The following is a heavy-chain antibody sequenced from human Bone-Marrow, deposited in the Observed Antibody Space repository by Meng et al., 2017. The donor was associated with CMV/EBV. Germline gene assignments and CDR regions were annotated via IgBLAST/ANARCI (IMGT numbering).Heavy chain of an antibody. CDR1: GYTFTGYY. J-gene: IGHJ4*02. V-gene: IGHV1-2*02. D-gene: IGHD3-3*01. CDR3: AKDGLPGGDDFWSGYKDY. Sequence: ASVKVSCKASGYTFTGYYMHWVRQAPGQGLEWMGWINPNSGGTNYAQKFQGRVTMTRDTSISTAYMELSRLRSDDTAVYYCAKDGLPGGDDFWSGYKDYWGQGTLVTVSS. CDR2: INPNSGGT.